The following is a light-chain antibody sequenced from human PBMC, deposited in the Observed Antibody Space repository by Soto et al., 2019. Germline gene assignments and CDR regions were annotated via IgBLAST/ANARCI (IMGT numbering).Light chain of an antibody. V-gene: IGKV1-39*01. CDR3: QQSYSTPFT. J-gene: IGKJ3*01. CDR1: QGISFY. Sequence: DIQMTQSPSSLSASVGDRVTITCRASQGISFYLNWYQHKPGKAPKLLIYAASNLQSGVPSRFSDSGSGTDFTLSISSLQPEDFATYYCQQSYSTPFTFGPGTKVDI. CDR2: AAS.